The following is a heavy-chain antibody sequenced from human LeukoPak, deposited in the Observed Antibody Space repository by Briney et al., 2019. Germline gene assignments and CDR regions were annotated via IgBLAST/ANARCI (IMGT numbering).Heavy chain of an antibody. CDR2: ISGSGGST. Sequence: PGGSLRLSCAASGFTFSSYAMSWVCQAPGKGLEWVSAISGSGGSTYYADSVKGRFTISRDNSKNTLYPQMNSLRAEDTAVYYCAKDLPPFNAFDIWGQGTMVTVSS. V-gene: IGHV3-23*01. CDR1: GFTFSSYA. J-gene: IGHJ3*02. CDR3: AKDLPPFNAFDI.